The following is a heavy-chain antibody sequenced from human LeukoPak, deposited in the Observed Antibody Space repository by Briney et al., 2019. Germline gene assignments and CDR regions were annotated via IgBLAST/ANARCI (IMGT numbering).Heavy chain of an antibody. CDR3: ARHLVEMATITPDGWYYYGMDV. CDR2: TYYRSKWYN. J-gene: IGHJ6*02. D-gene: IGHD5-24*01. Sequence: SQTLSLTCAISGDSVSSNSAAWNWIRQSPSRGLEWLGRTYYRSKWYNDYAVSVKGRITINPDTSKNQFSLQLNSVTPEDTAVYYCARHLVEMATITPDGWYYYGMDVWGQGTTVTVSS. V-gene: IGHV6-1*01. CDR1: GDSVSSNSAA.